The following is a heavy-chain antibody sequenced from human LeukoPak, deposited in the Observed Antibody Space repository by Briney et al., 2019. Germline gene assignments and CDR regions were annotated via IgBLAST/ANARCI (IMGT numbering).Heavy chain of an antibody. V-gene: IGHV3-23*01. CDR1: GFTFSSYA. CDR3: AKVYYYDSSGYYSPFDY. Sequence: GGSLRLSCAASGFTFSSYAMSWVRQAPGKGLEWVSAISGSGGSTYYADSVKGRFTISRDNSKNTLYLQINSLRAEDTAVYYCAKVYYYDSSGYYSPFDYWGQGTLVTVSS. D-gene: IGHD3-22*01. CDR2: ISGSGGST. J-gene: IGHJ4*02.